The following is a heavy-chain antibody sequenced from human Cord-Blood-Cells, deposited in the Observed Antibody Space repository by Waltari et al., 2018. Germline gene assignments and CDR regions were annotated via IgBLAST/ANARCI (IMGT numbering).Heavy chain of an antibody. CDR2: INPNSGGT. J-gene: IGHJ3*02. D-gene: IGHD3-10*01. CDR1: GYTFTGYY. Sequence: QVQLVQSGAEVKKPGASVKVSCKASGYTFTGYYMHWVRQATGQGLEWMGWINPNSGGTNYAQKFQGRVTMTRDTSISTAYMELSRLRSDDTAVYYCAREESRLWFGESRDAFDIWGQGTMVTVSS. CDR3: AREESRLWFGESRDAFDI. V-gene: IGHV1-2*02.